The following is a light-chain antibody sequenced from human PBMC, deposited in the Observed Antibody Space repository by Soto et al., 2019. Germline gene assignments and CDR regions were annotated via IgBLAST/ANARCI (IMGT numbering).Light chain of an antibody. J-gene: IGKJ1*01. CDR1: QSVSSD. CDR3: QQYNNWPRT. V-gene: IGKV3-15*01. Sequence: EIVMTQSPATLSVSPGEGATLSCRASQSVSSDLAWYQQKPGQAPRLLIYSVSTRATGIPARFSGSGSGTEFTLTISSLQSEDFAVYYCQQYNNWPRTFGQGTKVEIK. CDR2: SVS.